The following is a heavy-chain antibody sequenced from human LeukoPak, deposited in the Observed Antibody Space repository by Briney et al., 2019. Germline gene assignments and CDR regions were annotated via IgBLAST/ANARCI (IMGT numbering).Heavy chain of an antibody. CDR1: GFTFSSYA. CDR2: ISGSGGST. CDR3: AKAITMRSSGYYGYFDY. V-gene: IGHV3-23*01. D-gene: IGHD3-22*01. Sequence: GGSLRLSCAASGFTFSSYAMSWVRQAPGKGLEWVSAISGSGGSTYYADSVKGRFTISRGNSKNTLYLQMNSLRAEDTAVYYCAKAITMRSSGYYGYFDYWGQGTLVTVSS. J-gene: IGHJ4*02.